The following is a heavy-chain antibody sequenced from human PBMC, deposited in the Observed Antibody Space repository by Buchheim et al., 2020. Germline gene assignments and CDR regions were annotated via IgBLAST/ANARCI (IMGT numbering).Heavy chain of an antibody. Sequence: QVQLVESGGGVVQPGRSLRLSCAASGFTFSSYAMHWVRQAPGKGLEGVAVISSDGTNKYYADSVKGRFTISRDSSKSKLFLQMISPRGDDTAVYYCARGRGSYSFDSWGQGTL. V-gene: IGHV3-30*04. D-gene: IGHD1-26*01. CDR2: ISSDGTNK. CDR3: ARGRGSYSFDS. J-gene: IGHJ4*02. CDR1: GFTFSSYA.